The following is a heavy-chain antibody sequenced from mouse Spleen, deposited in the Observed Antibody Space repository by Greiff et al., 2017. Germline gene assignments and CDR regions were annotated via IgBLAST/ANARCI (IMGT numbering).Heavy chain of an antibody. J-gene: IGHJ4*01. V-gene: IGHV1-7*01. Sequence: VHLVESGAELAKPGASVKMSCKASGYTFTSYWMHWVKQRPGQGLEWIGYINPSTGYTEYNQKFKDKATLTADKSSSTAYMQLSSLTYEDSAVYYCARGLYSNSAMDYWGQGTSVTVSS. CDR2: INPSTGYT. CDR3: ARGLYSNSAMDY. CDR1: GYTFTSYW. D-gene: IGHD2-5*01.